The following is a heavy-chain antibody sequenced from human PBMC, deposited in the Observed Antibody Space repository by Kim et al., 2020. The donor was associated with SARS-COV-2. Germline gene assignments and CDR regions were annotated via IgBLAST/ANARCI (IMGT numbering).Heavy chain of an antibody. CDR2: IYYSGST. D-gene: IGHD5-18*01. CDR1: GGSISSSSYY. V-gene: IGHV4-39*07. CDR3: VGSTDTAMVSDAFDI. Sequence: SETLSLTCTVSGGSISSSSYYWGWIRQPPGKGLEWIGSIYYSGSTYYNPSLKSRVTISVDTSKNQFSLKLSSVTAADTAVYYCVGSTDTAMVSDAFDIWGQGTMVTVSS. J-gene: IGHJ3*02.